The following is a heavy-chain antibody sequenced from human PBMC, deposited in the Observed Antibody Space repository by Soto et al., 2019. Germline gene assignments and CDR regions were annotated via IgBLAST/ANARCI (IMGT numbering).Heavy chain of an antibody. CDR1: GYTFTGYY. J-gene: IGHJ5*02. Sequence: ASVKVSCKASGYTFTGYYMHWVRQAPGQGLEWMGWINPNSGGTNYAQKFQGWVTMTRDTSISTAYMELSRLGSDDTAVYYCARDVGYCSSTSCYGRAFDPWGQGTLVTVSS. CDR2: INPNSGGT. V-gene: IGHV1-2*04. D-gene: IGHD2-2*01. CDR3: ARDVGYCSSTSCYGRAFDP.